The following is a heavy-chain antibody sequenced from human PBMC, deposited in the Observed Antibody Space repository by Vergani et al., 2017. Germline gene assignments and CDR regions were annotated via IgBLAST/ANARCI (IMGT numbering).Heavy chain of an antibody. J-gene: IGHJ4*02. D-gene: IGHD3-10*01. Sequence: QVQLQESGPGLVKPSQTLSLTCTVSGGSISSGGYYWSWIRQHPGKGLEWIGYIYYSGSTYYNPSLKSRVTISVDTSKNQFSLKLSSVTAADTAVYYCARARRTYYYGSGSYGPFDYWGQGTLVTVSS. CDR1: GGSISSGGYY. CDR2: IYYSGST. V-gene: IGHV4-30-4*08. CDR3: ARARRTYYYGSGSYGPFDY.